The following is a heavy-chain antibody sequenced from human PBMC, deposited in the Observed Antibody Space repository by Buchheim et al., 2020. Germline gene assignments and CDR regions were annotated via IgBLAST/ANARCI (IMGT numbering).Heavy chain of an antibody. CDR2: ISNSGGTT. D-gene: IGHD1-1*01. CDR1: GFTFSTYA. J-gene: IGHJ4*02. V-gene: IGHV3-23*01. CDR3: AKDRYNYRGINFDY. Sequence: EVQLLESGGGLVQPGGSLRLSCAASGFTFSTYAMSWVRQAPGKGLEWVSSISNSGGTTYYADPVKGRFTISRDNSKNTLSLQMNSRRAEDTAVYYCAKDRYNYRGINFDYWGQGTL.